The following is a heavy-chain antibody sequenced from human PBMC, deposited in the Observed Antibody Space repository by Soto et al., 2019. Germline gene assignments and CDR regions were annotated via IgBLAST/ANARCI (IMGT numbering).Heavy chain of an antibody. J-gene: IGHJ5*02. V-gene: IGHV3-7*05. CDR1: GFTFSSYW. CDR3: ARDIWQWLERGWFDP. D-gene: IGHD6-19*01. CDR2: IKQDGSEK. Sequence: EVQLVESGGGLVQPGGSLRLSCAASGFTFSSYWMSWVRQAPGKGLEWVANIKQDGSEKYYVDSVKGRFTISRDNAKNSLYLQMNSLRAEDTAVYYCARDIWQWLERGWFDPWGQGTLVTVSS.